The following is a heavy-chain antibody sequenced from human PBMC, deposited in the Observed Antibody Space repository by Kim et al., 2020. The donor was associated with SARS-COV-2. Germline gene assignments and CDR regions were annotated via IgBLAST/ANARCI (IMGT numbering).Heavy chain of an antibody. Sequence: ASVKVSCKASGYTFTNYGISWVRQAPGQGLEWMGWVSSYNGNTNYAQMLQGRVTLTTDTSTSTAYMELRSLRSDDTAVYYCARTPCVRLCDYYYGMDVWGQGTTVTVSS. V-gene: IGHV1-18*01. CDR1: GYTFTNYG. CDR3: ARTPCVRLCDYYYGMDV. J-gene: IGHJ6*02. CDR2: VSSYNGNT. D-gene: IGHD2-8*01.